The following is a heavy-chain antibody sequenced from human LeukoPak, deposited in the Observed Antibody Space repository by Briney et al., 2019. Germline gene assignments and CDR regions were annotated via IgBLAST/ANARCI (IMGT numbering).Heavy chain of an antibody. D-gene: IGHD3-3*01. V-gene: IGHV4-61*02. J-gene: IGHJ6*03. CDR2: IYPSGSA. Sequence: PSETLSLTCTVSGGSISSNRYYWSWIRQPAGKGLEWIGRIYPSGSANYNPSLKRRVTISVDTSKNQFSLKLSSVTAADTAVYYCARHVGMVGYDLGYYYYYMDVWGKGTTVTISS. CDR1: GGSISSNRYY. CDR3: ARHVGMVGYDLGYYYYYMDV.